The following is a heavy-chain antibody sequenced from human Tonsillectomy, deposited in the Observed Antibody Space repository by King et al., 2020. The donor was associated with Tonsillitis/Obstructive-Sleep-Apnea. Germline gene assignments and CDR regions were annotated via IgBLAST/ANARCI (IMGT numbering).Heavy chain of an antibody. Sequence: QLQESGPGLVKPSETLSLTCTVSGGSISSSSYYWGWIRQPPGKGLEWIGSIYYSGSTYYNPSLKSRVTISVDTSKNQFSLKLSSVTAADPAVYYCARQSGILAAFDIWGQGTMVTVSS. CDR1: GGSISSSSYY. D-gene: IGHD3-10*01. V-gene: IGHV4-39*01. J-gene: IGHJ3*02. CDR3: ARQSGILAAFDI. CDR2: IYYSGST.